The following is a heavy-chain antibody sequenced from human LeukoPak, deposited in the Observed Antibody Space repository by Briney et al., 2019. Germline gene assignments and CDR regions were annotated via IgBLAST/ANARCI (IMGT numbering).Heavy chain of an antibody. D-gene: IGHD5-24*01. V-gene: IGHV1-2*04. CDR3: ARETGKGYNPLDYYGMDV. CDR1: GYTFTVYY. Sequence: ASVKVSCKASGYTFTVYYMHWVRQAPGQGLEWMGWINPNSGGTNYAQKFQGWVTMTRDTSISTAYMELSRLRSDDTAVYYCARETGKGYNPLDYYGMDVWGQGTTVTVSS. J-gene: IGHJ6*02. CDR2: INPNSGGT.